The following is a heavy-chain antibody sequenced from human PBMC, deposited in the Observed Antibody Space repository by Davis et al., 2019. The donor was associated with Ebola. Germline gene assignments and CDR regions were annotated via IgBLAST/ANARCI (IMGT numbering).Heavy chain of an antibody. CDR3: ARDMAIGGFDL. Sequence: AASVKVSCKASGYTFTNYGVHWVRQAPGQRLEWMGWIIAGNGKTKSSQKFQDRVTIIRDTSASTAYMELSSLRSQDTAVYYCARDMAIGGFDLWGQGTMVTVSS. J-gene: IGHJ3*01. D-gene: IGHD2-21*01. CDR2: IIAGNGKT. V-gene: IGHV1-3*01. CDR1: GYTFTNYG.